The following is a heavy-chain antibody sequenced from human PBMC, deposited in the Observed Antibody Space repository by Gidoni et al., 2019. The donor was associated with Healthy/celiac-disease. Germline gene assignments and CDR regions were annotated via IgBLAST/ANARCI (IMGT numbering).Heavy chain of an antibody. V-gene: IGHV4-39*01. D-gene: IGHD3-22*01. CDR2: IYYSGST. CDR3: ARRFYDSSGYYFPTYYYYGMDV. J-gene: IGHJ6*02. Sequence: QLQLQESGPGLVKLSETLSLTCTVSGGSISSSSYYWGWIRQPPGKGLEWIGSIYYSGSTYYNPSLKSRVTISVDTSKNQFSLKLSSVTAADTAVYYCARRFYDSSGYYFPTYYYYGMDVWGQGTTVTVSS. CDR1: GGSISSSSYY.